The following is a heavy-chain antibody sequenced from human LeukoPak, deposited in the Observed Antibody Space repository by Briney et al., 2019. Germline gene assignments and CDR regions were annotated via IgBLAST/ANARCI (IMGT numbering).Heavy chain of an antibody. Sequence: SGGSLRLSCAASGFTFSSYGMHWVRQAPGKGLEWVAVIWYDGSNKYYADSVKGRFTISRDNSKNTLDLEMISLRADDTAIYYCVKELGPFTGFDNWGQGTLVTVSS. CDR2: IWYDGSNK. CDR3: VKELGPFTGFDN. D-gene: IGHD3-16*01. J-gene: IGHJ4*02. CDR1: GFTFSSYG. V-gene: IGHV3-33*06.